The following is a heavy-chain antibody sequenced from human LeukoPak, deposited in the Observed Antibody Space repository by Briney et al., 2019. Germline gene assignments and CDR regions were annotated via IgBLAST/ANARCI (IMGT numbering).Heavy chain of an antibody. CDR1: GFTFTNYA. CDR3: TKGRGDSSGWRFDY. J-gene: IGHJ4*02. Sequence: GGSLRLSCAASGFTFTNYAMTWVRQAPGKGLEWVSAITGSGGSTYYADPVKGRFTISRDNSNNTLYLQMSSLRADGTAVYYCTKGRGDSSGWRFDYWGQGTLVTVSS. CDR2: ITGSGGST. V-gene: IGHV3-23*01. D-gene: IGHD6-19*01.